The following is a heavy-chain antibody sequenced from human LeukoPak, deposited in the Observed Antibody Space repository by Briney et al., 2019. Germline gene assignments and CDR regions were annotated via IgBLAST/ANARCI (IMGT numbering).Heavy chain of an antibody. CDR2: ISYDGSNK. V-gene: IGHV3-30-3*01. CDR3: ARGGVDGSGYYYPFDP. D-gene: IGHD3-22*01. Sequence: PGRSLRLSCAASGFTFSSYAMHWVRQAPGKGLEWVAVISYDGSNKYYADSVKGRFTISRDNSKNTLYLQMNSLRAEDTAVYYYARGGVDGSGYYYPFDPWGQGTLVTVSS. J-gene: IGHJ5*02. CDR1: GFTFSSYA.